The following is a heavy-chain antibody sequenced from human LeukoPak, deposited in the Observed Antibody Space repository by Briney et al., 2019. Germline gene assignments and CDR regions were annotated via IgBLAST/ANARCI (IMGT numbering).Heavy chain of an antibody. CDR3: AREAYCSSTSCYAYYYYYGMDV. CDR1: GGSISSGDYY. V-gene: IGHV4-30-4*01. D-gene: IGHD2-2*01. CDR2: IYYSGST. J-gene: IGHJ6*02. Sequence: SQTLSLTCTVSGGSISSGDYYWSWIRQPPGKGLEWIGYIYYSGSTYYNPSLKSRVTISVDTSKNQFSLKLSSVTAADTAVYYCAREAYCSSTSCYAYYYYYGMDVWGQGTTVTVSS.